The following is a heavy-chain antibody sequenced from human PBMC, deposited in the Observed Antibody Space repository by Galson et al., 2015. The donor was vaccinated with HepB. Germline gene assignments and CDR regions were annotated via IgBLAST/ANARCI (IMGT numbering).Heavy chain of an antibody. CDR3: ARDGPSGSYSTGYYGMDV. V-gene: IGHV1-18*01. CDR2: ISAYNGHT. CDR1: GYTFTSYG. D-gene: IGHD1-26*01. J-gene: IGHJ6*02. Sequence: SVKVSCKGSGYTFTSYGISWVRQAPGQGLEWMGWISAYNGHTNYEQKLQGRVTMTRDTSTRTAYMELRSLRSDDTAVYYCARDGPSGSYSTGYYGMDVWGQGTTVTVSS.